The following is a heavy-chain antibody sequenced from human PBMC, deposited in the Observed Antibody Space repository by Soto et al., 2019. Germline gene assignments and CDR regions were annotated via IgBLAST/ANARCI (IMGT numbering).Heavy chain of an antibody. CDR1: GYTFTSYG. Sequence: WASVKVSCKASGYTFTSYGIHWVRQAPGQRLEWMGWINAANGDTIYSPKFQGRVTITRDTSASTAYMELSRLRSEDTAVFYCVRRHVSSTGIDWFDPWGQGTLVTVSS. J-gene: IGHJ5*02. CDR2: INAANGDT. V-gene: IGHV1-3*01. CDR3: VRRHVSSTGIDWFDP. D-gene: IGHD1-1*01.